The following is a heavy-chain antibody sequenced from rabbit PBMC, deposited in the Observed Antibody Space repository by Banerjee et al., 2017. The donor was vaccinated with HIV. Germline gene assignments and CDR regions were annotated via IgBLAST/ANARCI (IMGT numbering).Heavy chain of an antibody. J-gene: IGHJ4*01. CDR3: ARDLAGVIGWNFNL. CDR1: GFEFSNYYM. V-gene: IGHV1S45*01. D-gene: IGHD4-1*01. CDR2: INTSSGNT. Sequence: QEQLEESGGGLVQPGGSLTLSCKASGFEFSNYYMTWVRQAPGKGLDWIACINTSSGNTVYASWAKGRFAISKSSSTTVTLQMTSLTAADTATYFCARDLAGVIGWNFNLWGPGTLVTVS.